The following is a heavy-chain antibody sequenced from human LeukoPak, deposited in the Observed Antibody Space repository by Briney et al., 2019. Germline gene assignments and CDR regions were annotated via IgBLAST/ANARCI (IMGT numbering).Heavy chain of an antibody. CDR1: GFTFSSYG. CDR3: AKDKDSSGYPSSPCDY. V-gene: IGHV3-23*01. Sequence: QTGGSLRLSCAASGFTFSSYGMHWVRQAPGKGLEWVSAISGSGGSTYYADSVKGRFTISRDNSKNTLYLQMNSLRAEDTAVYYCAKDKDSSGYPSSPCDYWGQGTLVTVSS. J-gene: IGHJ4*02. D-gene: IGHD3-22*01. CDR2: ISGSGGST.